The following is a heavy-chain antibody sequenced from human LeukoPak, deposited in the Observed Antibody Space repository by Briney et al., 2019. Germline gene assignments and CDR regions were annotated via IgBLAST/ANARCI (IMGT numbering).Heavy chain of an antibody. CDR3: ARGRYNWKGEGENWFDP. D-gene: IGHD1-20*01. V-gene: IGHV3-21*01. CDR1: GFTFSSYS. J-gene: IGHJ5*02. CDR2: ISSGSSYI. Sequence: GGSLRLSCAASGFTFSSYSMNWVRQAPGKGLEWVSCISSGSSYIYYADSVEGRFTISRDNAKNSLYLQMNSLRAEDTAVYYCARGRYNWKGEGENWFDPWGQGTLVTVSS.